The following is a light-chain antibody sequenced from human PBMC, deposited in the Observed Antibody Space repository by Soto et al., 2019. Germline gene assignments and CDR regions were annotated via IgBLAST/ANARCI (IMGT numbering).Light chain of an antibody. V-gene: IGKV4-1*01. Sequence: DIVMTQSPDSLSVSLGERATINCKSSQTDLHGSNYLAWYQQRAGQPPKLLIYWASTRESGVPDRFSGSGSGTDFTLTISSLQAEDVAVYYCQQYYTTPVTFGQGTKVEI. CDR3: QQYYTTPVT. J-gene: IGKJ1*01. CDR1: QTDLHGSNY. CDR2: WAS.